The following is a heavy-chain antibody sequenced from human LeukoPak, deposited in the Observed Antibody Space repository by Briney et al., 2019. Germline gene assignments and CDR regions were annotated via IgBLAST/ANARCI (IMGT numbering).Heavy chain of an antibody. D-gene: IGHD2-2*01. V-gene: IGHV3-30*18. CDR2: ISYDGSNK. Sequence: LPGRSLRLSCAASGFTFSSYGMHWVRQAPGKGLEWVAVISYDGSNKYYADSVKGRFTISRDNSKNTLYLQMNSLRAEDTAVYYCAKAGEGVCSSTSCHGISYFQHWGQGTLVTVSS. J-gene: IGHJ1*01. CDR3: AKAGEGVCSSTSCHGISYFQH. CDR1: GFTFSSYG.